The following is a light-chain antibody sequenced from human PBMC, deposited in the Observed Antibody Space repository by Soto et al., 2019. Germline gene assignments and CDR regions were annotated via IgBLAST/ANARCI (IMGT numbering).Light chain of an antibody. CDR1: SSDVGNYKF. CDR3: SAYTITNTVV. CDR2: EVS. Sequence: QSVLTKPASVSGSPGQSITISCTGTSSDVGNYKFVSWYQQHPGKVPKLLIYEVSNRPSGISNRFSGSKSGNTASLTISGLQAEDEADYSCSAYTITNTVVFGGGTKLTVL. J-gene: IGLJ2*01. V-gene: IGLV2-14*01.